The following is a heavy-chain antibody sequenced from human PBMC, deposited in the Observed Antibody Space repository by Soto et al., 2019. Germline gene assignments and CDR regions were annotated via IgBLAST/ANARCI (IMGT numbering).Heavy chain of an antibody. D-gene: IGHD2-15*01. CDR3: ARDNCNGQSCSFFHFGVDV. CDR1: GLTFSSYG. CDR2: VSYDESNK. J-gene: IGHJ6*02. Sequence: GGSLRLSCAASGLTFSSYGMHWVRQAPGKGLEWVAVVSYDESNKYYAESVKGRFTISRDNSKNTLHLQMNSLKTEDTAVYYCARDNCNGQSCSFFHFGVDVWGQGTTVTVSS. V-gene: IGHV3-30*19.